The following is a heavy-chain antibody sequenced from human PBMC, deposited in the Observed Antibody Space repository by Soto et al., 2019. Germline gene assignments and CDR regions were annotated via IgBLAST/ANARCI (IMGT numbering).Heavy chain of an antibody. Sequence: GASVKVSCKASGGTFTNYAFSWVRQAPGQGLEWLGGIIPIFGTADYAQKFQGRVTITADEPTSTVHMELSSLRSDDTAVYYCARVVVVIPPGYYYAMDVWGQGTTVTVSS. CDR1: GGTFTNYA. D-gene: IGHD3-22*01. J-gene: IGHJ6*02. CDR2: IIPIFGTA. CDR3: ARVVVVIPPGYYYAMDV. V-gene: IGHV1-69*13.